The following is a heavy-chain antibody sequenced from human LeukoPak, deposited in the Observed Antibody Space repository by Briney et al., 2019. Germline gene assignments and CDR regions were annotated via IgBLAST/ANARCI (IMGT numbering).Heavy chain of an antibody. CDR3: AKVITMVRGVIGKPRIDV. CDR2: ISGSGGST. CDR1: GFTFSSYA. V-gene: IGHV3-23*01. J-gene: IGHJ6*04. D-gene: IGHD3-10*01. Sequence: GGSLRLSCAASGFTFSSYAMSWVRQAPGKGLEWVSAISGSGGSTYYADSVKGRFTISRDNSKNTLYLQMNSLRAEDTAVYYCAKVITMVRGVIGKPRIDVWGKGTTVTVSS.